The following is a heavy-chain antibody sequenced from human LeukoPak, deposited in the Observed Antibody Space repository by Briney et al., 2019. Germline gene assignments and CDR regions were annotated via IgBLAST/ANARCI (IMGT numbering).Heavy chain of an antibody. CDR3: AKAPTRYVGGDY. Sequence: GGSLRLSCAACGFTFRSYAMSWVRQAPGKGLKWVSAISGSGGSTYYADSVKGRFTISRDNSKNTLYLQMNSLGAEDTAVYYCAKAPTRYVGGDYWGQGTLVTVSS. J-gene: IGHJ4*02. V-gene: IGHV3-23*01. D-gene: IGHD1-1*01. CDR1: GFTFRSYA. CDR2: ISGSGGST.